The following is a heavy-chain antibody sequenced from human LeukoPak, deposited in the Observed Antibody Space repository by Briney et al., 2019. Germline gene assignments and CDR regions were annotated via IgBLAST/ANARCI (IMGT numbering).Heavy chain of an antibody. D-gene: IGHD3-16*01. CDR2: ISTTSSYF. J-gene: IGHJ6*02. Sequence: GGSLRLSCAASGFTFRTYSMNWVRQAPGKGLEWVSSISTTSSYFYYADLVKGRFTITRDDAKNPLFLQMIRLRAEDTAVYYCARVGPPSYAMDVWGQGTTVTVSS. CDR3: ARVGPPSYAMDV. V-gene: IGHV3-21*01. CDR1: GFTFRTYS.